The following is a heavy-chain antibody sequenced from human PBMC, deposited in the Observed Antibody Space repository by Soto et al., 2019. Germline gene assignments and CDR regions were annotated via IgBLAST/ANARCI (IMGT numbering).Heavy chain of an antibody. V-gene: IGHV1-8*01. CDR2: MNPNSGNT. J-gene: IGHJ6*02. CDR1: GYSFTSYD. Sequence: ASVKVACKASGYSFTSYDINWVRQATGQGLEWMGWMNPNSGNTGYAQKFQGRVTMTRNTSISTAYMELNSLRAEDTAVYYCAKDQGAAADSKNYYYGMDVWGQGTTVTVSS. CDR3: AKDQGAAADSKNYYYGMDV. D-gene: IGHD6-13*01.